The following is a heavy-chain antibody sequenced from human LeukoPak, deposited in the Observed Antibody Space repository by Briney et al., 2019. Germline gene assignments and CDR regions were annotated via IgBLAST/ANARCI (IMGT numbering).Heavy chain of an antibody. CDR3: ARDSSGYQ. CDR1: GFRFNVQT. J-gene: IGHJ4*02. V-gene: IGHV3-7*01. CDR2: MKEDGSEI. Sequence: GGSLRLSCVASGFRFNVQTMSWIRQAPGKGLDWVASMKEDGSEIRYVDSVKGRFTISRDNAKNSLYLQMNSLRAEDTAVYYCARDSSGYQWGQGTLVTVSS. D-gene: IGHD3-22*01.